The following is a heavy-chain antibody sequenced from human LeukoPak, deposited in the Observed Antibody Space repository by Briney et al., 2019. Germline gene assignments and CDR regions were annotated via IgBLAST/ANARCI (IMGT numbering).Heavy chain of an antibody. J-gene: IGHJ4*02. CDR3: ARHRYSSAWSVVDY. CDR1: GGSISTYY. V-gene: IGHV4-59*08. CDR2: IYYSGST. D-gene: IGHD6-19*01. Sequence: SETLSLTCTVSGGSISTYYWSWIRQLPGKGLEWIGNIYYSGSTNYNPSLKSRVTISVDTSKNQFSLKLTAVTAADTAVYYCARHRYSSAWSVVDYWGQGTLVTVSS.